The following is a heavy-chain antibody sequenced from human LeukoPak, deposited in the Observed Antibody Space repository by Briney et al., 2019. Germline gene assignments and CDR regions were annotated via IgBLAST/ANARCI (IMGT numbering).Heavy chain of an antibody. CDR1: GYTFTGYY. Sequence: ASVKVSCKASGYTFTGYYMHWVRQAPGQGLEWMGGIIPIFGTANYAQKFQGRVTITADKSTSTAYMELSSLRSEDTAVYYCARGPCEYCSGGSCYSGCWFDPWGQGTLVTVSS. V-gene: IGHV1-69*06. D-gene: IGHD2-15*01. J-gene: IGHJ5*02. CDR2: IIPIFGTA. CDR3: ARGPCEYCSGGSCYSGCWFDP.